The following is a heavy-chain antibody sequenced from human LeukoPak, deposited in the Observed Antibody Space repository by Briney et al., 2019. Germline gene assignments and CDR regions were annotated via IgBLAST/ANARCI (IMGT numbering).Heavy chain of an antibody. J-gene: IGHJ4*02. Sequence: SETLSLTCTVSGVSSSSYYWSWIRQPPGKGLEWIGEINHSGSTNYNPSLKSRVTISVDTSKNQFSLKLSSVTAADTAVYYCARGSPPRSLTYYYDSSGYSWFDYWGQGTLVTVSS. D-gene: IGHD3-22*01. CDR1: GVSSSSYY. V-gene: IGHV4-34*01. CDR2: INHSGST. CDR3: ARGSPPRSLTYYYDSSGYSWFDY.